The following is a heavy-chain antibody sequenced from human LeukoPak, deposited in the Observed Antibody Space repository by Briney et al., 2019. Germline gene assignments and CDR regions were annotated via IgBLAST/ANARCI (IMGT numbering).Heavy chain of an antibody. CDR1: GFTFSSYA. CDR3: AKDSSVGRTLDY. D-gene: IGHD1-14*01. V-gene: IGHV3-23*01. CDR2: ISGSGGNT. J-gene: IGHJ4*02. Sequence: GGSLRLSCAASGFTFSSYAMSWVRQAPGKGLEWVSAISGSGGNTYYADSVKGRFTISRDNSKNTLYLQMNSLRAEDTAVYYCAKDSSVGRTLDYWGQGTLVTVSS.